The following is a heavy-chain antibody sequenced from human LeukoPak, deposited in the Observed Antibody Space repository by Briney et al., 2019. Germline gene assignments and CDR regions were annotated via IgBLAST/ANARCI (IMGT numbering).Heavy chain of an antibody. J-gene: IGHJ4*02. CDR3: ARDDDSSEY. D-gene: IGHD3-22*01. V-gene: IGHV3-30*02. CDR1: AFTFSSYG. Sequence: GGSLRLSCAASAFTFSSYGMHWVRQAPGKGLEWVAYIQYDRTNEQYAHSVKGRFRISRDNSNNILYLQMNSLRTEDTAVYYCARDDDSSEYWGQGTLVTVSS. CDR2: IQYDRTNE.